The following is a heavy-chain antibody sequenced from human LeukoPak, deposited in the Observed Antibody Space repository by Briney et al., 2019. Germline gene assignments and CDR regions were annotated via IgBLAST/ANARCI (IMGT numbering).Heavy chain of an antibody. CDR3: ARNWYLTSYGMDV. J-gene: IGHJ6*02. D-gene: IGHD1-7*01. Sequence: GGSLRLSCAASGFTFRNYWMTWVRQAPGKGLEWVANIKEDGDEEYYVDSVKGRFTISRDNAKNLLYLQLNSLRVEDTAVYYCARNWYLTSYGMDVWGQGTTVTVSS. CDR2: IKEDGDEE. V-gene: IGHV3-7*05. CDR1: GFTFRNYW.